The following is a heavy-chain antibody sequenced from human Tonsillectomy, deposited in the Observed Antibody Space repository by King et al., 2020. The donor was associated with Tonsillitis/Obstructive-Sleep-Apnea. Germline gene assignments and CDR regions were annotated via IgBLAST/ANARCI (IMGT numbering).Heavy chain of an antibody. J-gene: IGHJ4*02. V-gene: IGHV3-30*01. CDR3: ATEGRPDAFGGAWPLYYFDY. CDR2: ISYDGSYQ. CDR1: GFTFSSYA. D-gene: IGHD3-16*01. Sequence: VQLVESGGGVVQPGRSLRLSCAASGFTFSSYAMHWVRQAPGKGLEWVAIISYDGSYQYYADSLKGRFTISRDNSKNTLYLQMNSLRAEDTAVYYCATEGRPDAFGGAWPLYYFDYWGQGTLVTVSS.